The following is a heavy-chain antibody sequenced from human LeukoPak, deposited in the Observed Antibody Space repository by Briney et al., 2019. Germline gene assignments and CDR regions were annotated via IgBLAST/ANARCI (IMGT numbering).Heavy chain of an antibody. J-gene: IGHJ4*02. Sequence: PSETLSLTCAVSGGSISSSNWWSWVRQPPGKGLEWIGEIYHSGSTNYNPSLKSRVTISVDKSKNQFSLKLSSVTAADTAVYYCARVLQIAAAGTCLDYWGQGTLVTVSS. CDR3: ARVLQIAAAGTCLDY. CDR1: GGSISSSNW. V-gene: IGHV4-4*02. CDR2: IYHSGST. D-gene: IGHD6-13*01.